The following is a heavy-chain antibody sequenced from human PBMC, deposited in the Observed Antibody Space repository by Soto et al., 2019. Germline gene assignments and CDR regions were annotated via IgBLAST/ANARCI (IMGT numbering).Heavy chain of an antibody. Sequence: PGGSLRLSCAASGFTFSSYAMSWVRQAPGKGLEWVSAISGSGGSTYYADSVKGRFTISRDNSKNTLYLQMNSLRAEDTAVYYCAKVFNRVGIAAAGHFDYWGQGTLVTV. V-gene: IGHV3-23*01. J-gene: IGHJ4*02. D-gene: IGHD6-13*01. CDR3: AKVFNRVGIAAAGHFDY. CDR2: ISGSGGST. CDR1: GFTFSSYA.